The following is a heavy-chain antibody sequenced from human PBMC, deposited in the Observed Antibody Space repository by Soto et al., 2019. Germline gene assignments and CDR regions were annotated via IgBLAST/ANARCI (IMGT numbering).Heavy chain of an antibody. CDR2: ISSSGSTI. CDR3: ARFRVFRYYYGMDV. V-gene: IGHV3-48*03. CDR1: GFTFSSYE. J-gene: IGHJ6*02. Sequence: GGSLRLSCAASGFTFSSYEMNWVRQAPGKWLEWVSYISSSGSTIYYADSVKGRFTISRDNAKNSLYLQMNSLRAEDTAVYYCARFRVFRYYYGMDVWGQGXTVTVYS.